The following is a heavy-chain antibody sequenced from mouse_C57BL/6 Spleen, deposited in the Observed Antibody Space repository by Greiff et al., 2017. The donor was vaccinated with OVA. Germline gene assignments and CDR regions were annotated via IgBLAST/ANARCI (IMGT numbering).Heavy chain of an antibody. CDR1: GFNIKDYY. J-gene: IGHJ3*01. CDR2: IDPEDGDT. D-gene: IGHD1-1*01. V-gene: IGHV14-1*01. CDR3: TTSDGSSSAWFAY. Sequence: EVQLQQSGAELVRPGASVKLSCTASGFNIKDYYMHWVKQRPEQGLEWIGRIDPEDGDTEYAPKFQGKATMTAETSSNTAYLQLSSLTSEDTAVYYCTTSDGSSSAWFAYWGQGTLVTVSA.